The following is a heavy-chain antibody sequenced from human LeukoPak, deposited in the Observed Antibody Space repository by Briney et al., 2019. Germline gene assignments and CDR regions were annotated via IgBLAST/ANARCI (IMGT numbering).Heavy chain of an antibody. CDR2: IYTSGST. CDR3: ARAYYDSSGYYYEG. V-gene: IGHV4-61*02. CDR1: GGSISSGSYY. J-gene: IGHJ4*02. D-gene: IGHD3-22*01. Sequence: SETLSLTCTVSGGSISSGSYYWSWIRQPAGRGLEWIGRIYTSGSTNYNPSLVRRVTISVDTSKNPSSLKLSSVTAADTAVYYCARAYYDSSGYYYEGWGQGTLVTISS.